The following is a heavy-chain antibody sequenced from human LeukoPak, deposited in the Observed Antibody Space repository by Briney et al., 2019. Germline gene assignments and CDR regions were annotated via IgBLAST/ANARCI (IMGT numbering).Heavy chain of an antibody. Sequence: GISLRLSCAASGFTVSSNYMRWVRQAPGKGREWVTVISSRGSTYYADSVKGRFTIFRDNSKNELYLQMNSLRAEDTSVYYCARVDYGDGGFDYWGQGTLVSV. V-gene: IGHV3-66*01. CDR3: ARVDYGDGGFDY. CDR2: ISSRGST. D-gene: IGHD4-17*01. CDR1: GFTVSSNY. J-gene: IGHJ4*02.